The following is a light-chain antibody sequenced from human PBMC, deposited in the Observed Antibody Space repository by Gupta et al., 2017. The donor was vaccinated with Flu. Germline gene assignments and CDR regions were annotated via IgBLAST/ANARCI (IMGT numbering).Light chain of an antibody. CDR3: QAWDSSPAKV. CDR1: NVGDKY. V-gene: IGLV3-1*01. J-gene: IGLJ3*02. CDR2: QDT. Sequence: SYELTQSPSVSVFPGQPASITCSGDNVGDKYVSWYQQKPGQSPVVVIYQDTKRPAGIPGRFSGSNSGSTATLTISGTQAMDEADYYCQAWDSSPAKVFGGGTKLTVL.